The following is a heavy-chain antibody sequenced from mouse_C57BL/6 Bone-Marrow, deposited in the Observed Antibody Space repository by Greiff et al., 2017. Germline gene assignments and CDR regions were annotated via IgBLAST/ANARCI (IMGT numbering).Heavy chain of an antibody. Sequence: VQLQQSGAELARPGASVKLSCKASGYTFTSYGISWVKQRPGQGLEWIGEIYPRSGSTYYNEKFKGKATLTAAKSSSTAYMELRSLTSEDSAVYFCSRNQGAWFAYWGQGTLVTVSA. CDR3: SRNQGAWFAY. CDR1: GYTFTSYG. J-gene: IGHJ3*01. D-gene: IGHD3-3*01. CDR2: IYPRSGST. V-gene: IGHV1-81*01.